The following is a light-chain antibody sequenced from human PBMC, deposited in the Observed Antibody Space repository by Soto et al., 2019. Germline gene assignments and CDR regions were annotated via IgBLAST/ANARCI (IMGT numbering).Light chain of an antibody. CDR1: QSVSSSS. V-gene: IGKV3-20*01. Sequence: EIVLTQSPGTLSLSPGERATLSCRASQSVSSSSLAWYQQKPGQAPRFLIYGASTRATGIPDRFSGTGSGTEFTLTISRLEPEDFAVYYCQQYGTSPTTFGQGTKVDIK. J-gene: IGKJ1*01. CDR3: QQYGTSPTT. CDR2: GAS.